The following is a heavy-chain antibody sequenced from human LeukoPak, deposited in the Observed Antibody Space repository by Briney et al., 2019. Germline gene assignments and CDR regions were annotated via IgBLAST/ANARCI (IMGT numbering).Heavy chain of an antibody. CDR1: GFTFSTYW. V-gene: IGHV3-21*01. J-gene: IGHJ6*03. CDR3: ARLVMVYATDYYYYMDV. Sequence: GGSLRLSCAASGFTFSTYWMHWVRQAPGKGLEWVSSISSSSSYIYYADSVKGRFTISRDNAKNSLYLQMNSLRAEDTAVYYCARLVMVYATDYYYYMDVWGKGTTVTVSS. D-gene: IGHD2-8*01. CDR2: ISSSSSYI.